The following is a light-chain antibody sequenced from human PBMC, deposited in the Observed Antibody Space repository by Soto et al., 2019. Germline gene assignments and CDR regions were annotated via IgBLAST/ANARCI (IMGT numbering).Light chain of an antibody. Sequence: QLVLTQSPSASASLGASVKLTCTLSSGHSSYAIAWHQQQPEKGPRYLMKLNSDGSHSKGEGIPDRFSGSSSGAERYLTISSLQSDDEADYYCQTWGTGIQVFGGGTKLTVL. CDR1: SGHSSYA. CDR2: LNSDGSH. J-gene: IGLJ2*01. CDR3: QTWGTGIQV. V-gene: IGLV4-69*01.